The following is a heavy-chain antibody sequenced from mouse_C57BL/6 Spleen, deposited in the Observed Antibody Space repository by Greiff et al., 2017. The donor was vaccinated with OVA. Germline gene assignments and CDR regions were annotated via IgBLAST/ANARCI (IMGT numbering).Heavy chain of an antibody. CDR2: IDPCDSNT. D-gene: IGHD1-1*01. CDR1: GYTFTSYW. V-gene: IGHV1-69*01. Sequence: VQLKQPGAELVMPGASVKLSCKASGYTFTSYWMHWVKQRPGQGLEWIGEIDPCDSNTNYNEKFKGKSTLTVDKSSSTAYMQLSSLTSEDSAVYYCARFGGSSYLRAMYDWGQGTSVTVSS. CDR3: ARFGGSSYLRAMYD. J-gene: IGHJ4*01.